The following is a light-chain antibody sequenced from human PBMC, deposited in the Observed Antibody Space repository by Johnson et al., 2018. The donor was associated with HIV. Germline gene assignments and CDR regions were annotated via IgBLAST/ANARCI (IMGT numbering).Light chain of an antibody. CDR3: GTWDSSLSAGHNYV. CDR2: KDN. V-gene: IGLV1-51*02. J-gene: IGLJ1*01. CDR1: SSTIGNNF. Sequence: QSVLTQPPSVSAAPGQKVTISCSGSSSTIGNNFVSWYQVLPGTAPKLLIYKDNERPSGIPDRFSGSKSGTSATLAITGLQTGHEADYYCGTWDSSLSAGHNYVFGTGTKVTVL.